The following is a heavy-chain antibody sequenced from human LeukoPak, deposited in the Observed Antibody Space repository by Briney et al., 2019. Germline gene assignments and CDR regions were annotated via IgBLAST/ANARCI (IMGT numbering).Heavy chain of an antibody. V-gene: IGHV1-2*02. Sequence: ASVKVSCKASGYTFTGYYMHWVRQAPGQGLEWMGWINPNSGGANYAQKFQGRVTMTRDTSISTAYMELSRLRSDNTAVYYCARGYCSSVSCYDNWFDPWGQGTLVTVSS. D-gene: IGHD2-2*01. CDR2: INPNSGGA. J-gene: IGHJ5*02. CDR3: ARGYCSSVSCYDNWFDP. CDR1: GYTFTGYY.